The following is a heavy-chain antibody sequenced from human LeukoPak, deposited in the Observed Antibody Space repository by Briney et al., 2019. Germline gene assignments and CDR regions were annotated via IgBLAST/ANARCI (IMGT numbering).Heavy chain of an antibody. J-gene: IGHJ4*02. CDR3: TTDPVAGSTPLLDY. V-gene: IGHV3-15*01. CDR2: IKSKTDGGTT. Sequence: GGSLRLSCAASGFTFSNAWMSWVRQAPGKGLEWVGRIKSKTDGGTTDYAAPVKGRFTISRDDSKNTPYLQMNSLKTEDTAVYYRTTDPVAGSTPLLDYWGQGTLVTVSS. D-gene: IGHD6-19*01. CDR1: GFTFSNAW.